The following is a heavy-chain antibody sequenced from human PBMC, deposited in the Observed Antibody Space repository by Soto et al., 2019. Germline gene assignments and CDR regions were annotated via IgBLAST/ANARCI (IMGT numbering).Heavy chain of an antibody. Sequence: EVQLLESGGGLVQPGGSLTLSCAASGFTFSDYTMTWVRQAPGKVLECISVILSDYNTYYAGSVRGRFKNTLYLEMNSLRAEDTAVYYCARRTSFYFGYWGQGALVTVSS. CDR1: GFTFSDYT. CDR3: ARRTSFYFGY. D-gene: IGHD2-2*01. CDR2: ILSDYNT. J-gene: IGHJ4*02. V-gene: IGHV3-23*03.